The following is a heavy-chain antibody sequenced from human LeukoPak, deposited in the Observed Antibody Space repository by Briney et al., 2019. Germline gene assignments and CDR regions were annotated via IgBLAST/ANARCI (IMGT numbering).Heavy chain of an antibody. D-gene: IGHD2-21*01. V-gene: IGHV4-39*07. CDR3: ARGVVIAPQTFDY. CDR2: INYSGST. J-gene: IGHJ4*02. Sequence: PSETLSLTCTVSGGFISRSSYYWGWIRQSPGKGLEWIGSINYSGSTYYNPPLKSRVTISAATSKNQFSLKVNSVTAADTAVYYCARGVVIAPQTFDYWGQGTLVTVS. CDR1: GGFISRSSYY.